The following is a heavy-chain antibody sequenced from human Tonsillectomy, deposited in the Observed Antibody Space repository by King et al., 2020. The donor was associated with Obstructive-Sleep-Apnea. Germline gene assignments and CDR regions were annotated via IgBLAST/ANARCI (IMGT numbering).Heavy chain of an antibody. D-gene: IGHD5-18*01. CDR3: ASTEYSYGNSPLDY. J-gene: IGHJ4*02. CDR1: GFTFSSYA. Sequence: VQLVESGGGVVQPGRSLRLSCAASGFTFSSYAMHWVRQAPGKGLEWVAVISYDGSNKYYADSVKGRFTISRDNSKNTLYLQMNSLRAEDTAVYYCASTEYSYGNSPLDYWGQGTLVTVSS. CDR2: ISYDGSNK. V-gene: IGHV3-30*04.